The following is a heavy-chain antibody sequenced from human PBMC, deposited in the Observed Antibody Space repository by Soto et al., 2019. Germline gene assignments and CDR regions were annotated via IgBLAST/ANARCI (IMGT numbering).Heavy chain of an antibody. CDR1: GYTFTTNW. D-gene: IGHD6-6*01. J-gene: IGHJ4*02. CDR3: ARLDSSYYFEY. CDR2: IYPGDSDT. V-gene: IGHV5-51*01. Sequence: LSISYTVGGYTFTTNWIGWGGQMPGKGLEWVGIIYPGDSDTRYSPSFQGQVTISADKSISTAYLQWSSLKASDTAMFYCARLDSSYYFEYWGQGTLVTVSS.